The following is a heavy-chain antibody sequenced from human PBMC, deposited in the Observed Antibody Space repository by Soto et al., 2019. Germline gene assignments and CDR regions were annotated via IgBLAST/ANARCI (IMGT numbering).Heavy chain of an antibody. CDR2: INPDSGST. J-gene: IGHJ4*02. D-gene: IGHD6-13*01. Sequence: QVQLVQSGAEVKKPGASVKLSCRTSGYTFTQYYIHWVRQAPGQGLEWLAIINPDSGSTNYAQDFKGRVTLTMDPSTTTDYMELSVLRAKDAAIFYFARDLAAGDHWGEGTLVTVSS. V-gene: IGHV1-46*01. CDR1: GYTFTQYY. CDR3: ARDLAAGDH.